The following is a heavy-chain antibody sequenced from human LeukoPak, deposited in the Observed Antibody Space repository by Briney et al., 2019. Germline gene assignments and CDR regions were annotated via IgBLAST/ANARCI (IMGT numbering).Heavy chain of an antibody. CDR2: IYYSGST. J-gene: IGHJ4*02. CDR3: ARSDSGSYYRH. D-gene: IGHD1-26*01. Sequence: SETLSLTCTVSGGSISSYYWGWIRQPPGKGLEWIGYIYYSGSTNYNPSLKSRVTISLDMSKNQFSLKLSSVTAADTAIYYCARSDSGSYYRHWGQGTLVTVSS. V-gene: IGHV4-59*01. CDR1: GGSISSYY.